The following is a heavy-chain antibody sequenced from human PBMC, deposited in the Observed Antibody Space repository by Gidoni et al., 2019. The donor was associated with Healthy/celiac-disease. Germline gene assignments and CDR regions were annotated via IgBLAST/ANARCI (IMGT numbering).Heavy chain of an antibody. CDR3: AREYCSGGSCYYYYYYYGMDV. J-gene: IGHJ6*02. Sequence: QLQLQESGPGLVKPSETLSLTCTVSGCSISSSSYYWGWIRQPPGKGLEWIGSIYYSGSTYYNPSLKSRVTISVDTSKNQFSLKLSSVTAADTAVYYCAREYCSGGSCYYYYYYYGMDVWGQGTTVTVSS. D-gene: IGHD2-15*01. V-gene: IGHV4-39*07. CDR2: IYYSGST. CDR1: GCSISSSSYY.